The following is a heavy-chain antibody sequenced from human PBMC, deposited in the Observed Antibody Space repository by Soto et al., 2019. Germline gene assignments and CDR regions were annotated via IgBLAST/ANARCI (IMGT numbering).Heavy chain of an antibody. CDR1: GFTFSSYA. CDR3: AKMYNIVVVVAAQDY. Sequence: GGSLRLSCAASGFTFSSYAMSWVRQAPGKGLEWVSAISGSGGSTYYADSVKGRFTISRDNSKNTLYLQMNSLRAEDTAVYYCAKMYNIVVVVAAQDYWGQGTLVTVSS. J-gene: IGHJ4*02. V-gene: IGHV3-23*01. D-gene: IGHD2-15*01. CDR2: ISGSGGST.